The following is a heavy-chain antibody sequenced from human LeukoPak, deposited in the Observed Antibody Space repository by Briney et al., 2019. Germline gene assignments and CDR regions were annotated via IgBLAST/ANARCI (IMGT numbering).Heavy chain of an antibody. J-gene: IGHJ5*02. CDR3: ARGIVGATNGWFDH. CDR2: IYSGGST. D-gene: IGHD1-26*01. CDR1: GFTVSSNY. V-gene: IGHV3-66*02. Sequence: GGSLRLSRAASGFTVSSNYMSWVRQAPGTGLEWVSVIYSGGSTYYADSVKGRFTISRDNSKNTLYLQMNSLRAEDTAVYYCARGIVGATNGWFDHWGQGTLVTVSS.